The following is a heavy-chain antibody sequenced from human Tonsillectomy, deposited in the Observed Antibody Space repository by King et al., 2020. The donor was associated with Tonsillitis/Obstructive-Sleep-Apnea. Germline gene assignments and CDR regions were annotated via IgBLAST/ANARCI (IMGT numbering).Heavy chain of an antibody. V-gene: IGHV4-59*01. D-gene: IGHD3-3*01. CDR3: ASYYDFWSGYPY. J-gene: IGHJ4*02. CDR1: GGSISSYY. Sequence: QRQESGPGLVKPSETLSLTCTVSGGSISSYYWSWIRQPPGKGLEWIGYIYYSGSTNYNPSLKSRVTISVDTSKNQFSLKLSSVTAADTAVYYCASYYDFWSGYPYWGQGTLVTVSS. CDR2: IYYSGST.